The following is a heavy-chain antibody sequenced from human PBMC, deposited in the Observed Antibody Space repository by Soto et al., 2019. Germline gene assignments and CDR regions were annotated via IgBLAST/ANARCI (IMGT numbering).Heavy chain of an antibody. V-gene: IGHV1-3*01. CDR3: ARGGLALMGV. J-gene: IGHJ6*02. CDR2: INAGNGNT. Sequence: QVQLVQSGAEVKKPGASVKVSCKASGYTFTSYAMHWVRQAPGQRLEWMGWINAGNGNTKYSQKFQGRVTITRDTSASTAYMALSSQRSEATAGHCCARGGLALMGVWGQGTTVTVSS. D-gene: IGHD3-16*01. CDR1: GYTFTSYA.